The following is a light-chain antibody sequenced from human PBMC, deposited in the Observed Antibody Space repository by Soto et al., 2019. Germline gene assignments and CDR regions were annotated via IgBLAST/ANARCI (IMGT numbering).Light chain of an antibody. V-gene: IGLV2-14*01. CDR2: EVN. CDR1: SSDVGAYNY. CDR3: SSYTSSDTLV. Sequence: QSVLTQPASVSGSPGQSITFSCTGTSSDVGAYNYVSWYQQHPGKAPKLMIYEVNNRPSGVSNRFSGSKSGNTASLTISRLQAEDEADYYCSSYTSSDTLVFGGGTQLTVL. J-gene: IGLJ2*01.